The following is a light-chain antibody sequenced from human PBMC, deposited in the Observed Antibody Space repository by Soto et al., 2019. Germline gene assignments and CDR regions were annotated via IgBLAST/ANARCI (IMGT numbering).Light chain of an antibody. V-gene: IGLV4-69*01. CDR1: SGHSNYA. CDR3: QTWDTGIAV. CDR2: VNSDGSH. Sequence: QLVLTQSPSASASLGASVKLTCTLSSGHSNYAIAWHQQEPEKGPRYLMKVNSDGSHSKGDGIPDRFSGSSSGAERYLTISSLQSEDEADYYCQTWDTGIAVFGGGTQLTVL. J-gene: IGLJ7*01.